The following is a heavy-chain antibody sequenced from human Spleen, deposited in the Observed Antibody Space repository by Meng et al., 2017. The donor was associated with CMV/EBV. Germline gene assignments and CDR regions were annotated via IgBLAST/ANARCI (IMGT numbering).Heavy chain of an antibody. V-gene: IGHV1-69*02. D-gene: IGHD3-9*01. CDR1: GGTFASYT. Sequence: SVKVSCKASGGTFASYTIDWVRLAPGQGLEWIGRSIPILDITHFAQNFQDSVTITADKSTGTAYLELSSRTSDDTAGYYCARGPDMSPEGYFEYWGQGTLVTVSS. CDR3: ARGPDMSPEGYFEY. J-gene: IGHJ4*02. CDR2: SIPILDIT.